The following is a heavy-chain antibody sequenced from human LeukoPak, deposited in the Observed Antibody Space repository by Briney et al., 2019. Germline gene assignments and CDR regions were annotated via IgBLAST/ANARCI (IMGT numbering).Heavy chain of an antibody. J-gene: IGHJ6*02. Sequence: GGSLRLSCAASGFTFSSYSMNWVRQAPGKGLEWVSSISSSSSYIYYADSVKGRFTISRDNAKNTLYLQMNSLRAEDTAVYYCARDQEGFLEWLPMVRYYYYGMDVWGQGTTVTVSS. D-gene: IGHD3-3*01. V-gene: IGHV3-21*01. CDR1: GFTFSSYS. CDR3: ARDQEGFLEWLPMVRYYYYGMDV. CDR2: ISSSSSYI.